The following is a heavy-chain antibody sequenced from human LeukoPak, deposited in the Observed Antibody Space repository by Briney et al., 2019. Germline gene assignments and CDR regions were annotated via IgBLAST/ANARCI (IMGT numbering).Heavy chain of an antibody. Sequence: PSETLSLTCAVDGGSFSGYYWSWIRQPPGKGLEWNGEINHSGSTNYNPSLKSRVTISVDTSKTQFSLKLSSVTAADTAVYYCARGIGLRYFDWFLSPVDYWGQGTLVTVSS. CDR3: ARGIGLRYFDWFLSPVDY. J-gene: IGHJ4*02. V-gene: IGHV4-34*01. D-gene: IGHD3-9*01. CDR2: INHSGST. CDR1: GGSFSGYY.